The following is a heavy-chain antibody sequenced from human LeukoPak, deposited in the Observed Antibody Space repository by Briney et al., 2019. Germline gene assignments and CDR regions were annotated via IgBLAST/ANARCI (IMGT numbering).Heavy chain of an antibody. D-gene: IGHD4/OR15-4a*01. J-gene: IGHJ6*02. CDR2: ISWNSGSI. Sequence: GRSLRLSCAASGFTLDDYAMHWVRQAPGKGLEWVSGISWNSGSIGYADSVKGRFTLSRDNAKNSLYLQMNSLRAEDTALYYCAEDGGDYGGMDVWGQGTTVTVSS. V-gene: IGHV3-9*01. CDR3: AEDGGDYGGMDV. CDR1: GFTLDDYA.